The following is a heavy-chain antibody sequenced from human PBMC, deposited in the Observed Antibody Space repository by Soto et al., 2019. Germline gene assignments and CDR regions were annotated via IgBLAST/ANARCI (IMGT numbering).Heavy chain of an antibody. D-gene: IGHD6-6*01. V-gene: IGHV4-61*01. Sequence: NPSETLSLTCTVSGGSVSSGSYYWSWIRQPPGKGLEWIGYIYYSGSTNYNPSLKSRVTISVDTSKNQFSLKLSSVTAADTAVYYCARDWSIAARPRYYYYGMDVWGQGTTVTVSS. J-gene: IGHJ6*02. CDR3: ARDWSIAARPRYYYYGMDV. CDR2: IYYSGST. CDR1: GGSVSSGSYY.